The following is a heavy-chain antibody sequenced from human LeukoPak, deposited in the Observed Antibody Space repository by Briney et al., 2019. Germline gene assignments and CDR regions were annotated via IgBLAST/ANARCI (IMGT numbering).Heavy chain of an antibody. CDR3: ASYRIAADDPPV. CDR1: GGSISSSSYY. CDR2: IYYSGST. J-gene: IGHJ6*04. D-gene: IGHD6-13*01. Sequence: SETLSLTCTVSGGSISSSSYYWGWIRQPPGKGLEWIGSIYYSGSTYYNPSLKSRVTISVDTSKNQFSLKLSSVTAADTAVYYCASYRIAADDPPVWGKGTTVTVSS. V-gene: IGHV4-39*07.